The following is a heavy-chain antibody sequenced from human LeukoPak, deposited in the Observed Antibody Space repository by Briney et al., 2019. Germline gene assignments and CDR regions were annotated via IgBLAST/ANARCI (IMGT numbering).Heavy chain of an antibody. Sequence: QTLSLSSALSGDTLSSNSAAWDSIRPSPSRGLGCLVRTYYRSKWYNDYAVSVKSRISINTDTSKNQFSLQMNPVTPEDTDVYDCARACCGSVSYPLHDFDYWGQGTLVTVSS. D-gene: IGHD3-10*01. J-gene: IGHJ4*02. V-gene: IGHV6-1*01. CDR1: GDTLSSNSAA. CDR3: ARACCGSVSYPLHDFDY. CDR2: TYYRSKWYN.